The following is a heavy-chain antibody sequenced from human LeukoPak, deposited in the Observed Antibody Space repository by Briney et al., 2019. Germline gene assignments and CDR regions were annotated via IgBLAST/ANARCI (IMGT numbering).Heavy chain of an antibody. V-gene: IGHV4-34*01. Sequence: SETLSLTCAVYGGSFSGYYWSWIRQPPGKGLEWIWEINHSGSTNYNPSLKSRVTISVDTSKNQFSLKLSSVTAADTAVYYCASRGSEPPQPWGQGTLVTVSS. J-gene: IGHJ5*02. CDR3: ASRGSEPPQP. CDR1: GGSFSGYY. CDR2: INHSGST. D-gene: IGHD2-15*01.